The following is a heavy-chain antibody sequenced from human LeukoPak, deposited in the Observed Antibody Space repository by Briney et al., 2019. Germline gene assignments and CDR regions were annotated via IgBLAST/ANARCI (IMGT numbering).Heavy chain of an antibody. D-gene: IGHD5-18*01. CDR3: AKEDTAMVRVYYGMDV. V-gene: IGHV3-23*01. Sequence: TGGSLRLSCAASGFTFSSYAMSWVRQAPGKGLEWVSAISGSGGSTYYADSVKGRFTISRDNAKNSLYLQVNSLRAEDTAVYYCAKEDTAMVRVYYGMDVWGQGTTVTVSS. J-gene: IGHJ6*02. CDR1: GFTFSSYA. CDR2: ISGSGGST.